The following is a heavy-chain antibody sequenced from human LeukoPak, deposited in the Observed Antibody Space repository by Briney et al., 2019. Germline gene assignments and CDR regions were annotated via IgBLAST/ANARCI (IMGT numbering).Heavy chain of an antibody. CDR1: GGTFSSYA. CDR3: ARDRVPHRHDAFDI. CDR2: IIPIFGTA. Sequence: ASVKVSCKASGGTFSSYAISWVRQAPGQGLEWMGGIIPIFGTANYAQKFRGRVTITADESTSTAYMELSSLRSEDTAVYYCARDRVPHRHDAFDIWGQGTMVTVSS. V-gene: IGHV1-69*13. J-gene: IGHJ3*02. D-gene: IGHD3-10*01.